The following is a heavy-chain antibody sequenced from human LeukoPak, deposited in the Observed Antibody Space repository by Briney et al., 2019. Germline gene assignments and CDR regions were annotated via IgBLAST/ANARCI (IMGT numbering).Heavy chain of an antibody. V-gene: IGHV3-30*18. CDR2: ISYDGSNK. CDR1: GFTFSSYG. CDR3: AKGVAVADYYFDY. Sequence: GRSLRLSCAASGFTFSSYGMHRVRQAPGKGLEWVAVISYDGSNKYYADSVKGRSTISRDNSKNTLYLQMNSLRAEDTAVYYCAKGVAVADYYFDYWGQGTLVTVSS. J-gene: IGHJ4*02. D-gene: IGHD6-19*01.